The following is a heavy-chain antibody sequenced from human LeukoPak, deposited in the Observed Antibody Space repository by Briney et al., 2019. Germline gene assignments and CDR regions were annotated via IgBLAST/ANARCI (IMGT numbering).Heavy chain of an antibody. CDR2: NPNSGGT. J-gene: IGHJ4*02. V-gene: IGHV1-2*02. CDR3: ATSIMITFGGVTDY. D-gene: IGHD3-16*01. Sequence: NPNSGGTNYAQKFQGRVTMTRDTSISTAYMELSRLRSDDTAVYYCATSIMITFGGVTDYWGQGTLVTVSS.